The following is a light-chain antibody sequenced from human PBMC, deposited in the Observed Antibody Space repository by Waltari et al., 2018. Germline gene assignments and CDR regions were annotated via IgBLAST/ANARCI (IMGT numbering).Light chain of an antibody. CDR3: QQYGTSRT. CDR2: GAS. J-gene: IGKJ1*01. CDR1: QSVGSSY. Sequence: EIVLTQSPGTLSLSPGERATPSCRDSQSVGSSYLAWYQQKPGQAPRVLIYGASSRATDIPDRFSGSGSGTDFTLTISRLEPEDFAVYYCQQYGTSRTFGQGTKVEIK. V-gene: IGKV3-20*01.